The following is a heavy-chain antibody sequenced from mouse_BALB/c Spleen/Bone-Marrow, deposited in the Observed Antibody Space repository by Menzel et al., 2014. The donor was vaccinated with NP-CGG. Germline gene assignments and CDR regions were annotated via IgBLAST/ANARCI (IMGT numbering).Heavy chain of an antibody. V-gene: IGHV1S56*01. CDR1: GYTFTSYD. D-gene: IGHD2-4*01. CDR2: IFPGDGST. Sequence: VQLQQSGAELVKPGASVKLSCKASGYTFTSYDINWVRQRPEQGLEWIGWIFPGDGSTKYNEKFKGKATLTTDKSSSTAYMQLSRLTSGGSGVYFCARRVYYDYGGGAWFAYWGQGTLVTVSA. J-gene: IGHJ3*01. CDR3: ARRVYYDYGGGAWFAY.